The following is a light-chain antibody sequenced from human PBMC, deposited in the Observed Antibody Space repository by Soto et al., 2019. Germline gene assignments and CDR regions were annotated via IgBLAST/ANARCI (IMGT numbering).Light chain of an antibody. V-gene: IGLV2-23*02. CDR1: RSDVGGYNL. CDR2: EVS. CDR3: SSYAGSSTLVV. Sequence: QSVLTQPASVSGSPGQSITMSCTGSRSDVGGYNLVSWYQQHPGKAPKLMIYEVSKRPSGVSNRFSGSKSGNTASLTISGLQAEDEADYYCSSYAGSSTLVVFGGGTKLTVL. J-gene: IGLJ2*01.